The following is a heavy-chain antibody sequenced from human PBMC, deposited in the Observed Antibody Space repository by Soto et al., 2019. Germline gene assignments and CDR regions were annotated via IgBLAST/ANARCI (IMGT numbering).Heavy chain of an antibody. V-gene: IGHV1-2*04. CDR2: INPNSGGT. D-gene: IGHD6-13*01. Sequence: ASVKVSCKASGYTFTGYYMHWVRQAPAQGLEWMGWINPNSGGTNYAQKFQGWVTMTRDTSISTAYMELSRLRSDDTAVYYCARSGSSSWYRWSYYYYGMDVWGQGTTVTVSS. J-gene: IGHJ6*02. CDR3: ARSGSSSWYRWSYYYYGMDV. CDR1: GYTFTGYY.